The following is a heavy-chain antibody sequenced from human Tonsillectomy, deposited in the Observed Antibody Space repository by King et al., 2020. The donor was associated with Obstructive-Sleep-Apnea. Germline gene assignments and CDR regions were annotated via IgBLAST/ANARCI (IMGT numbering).Heavy chain of an antibody. V-gene: IGHV3-21*01. Sequence: VQLVESGGGLVKPGGSLRLSCAASGFTFSSYSMNWVRQAPGKGLEWVSSISITSSYIYYADSVKGRFTISRANAKNSLYLQVSSLSAEDTAVYYCAREFHIAAATDYYYYGLDVWGQGTTVPVSS. D-gene: IGHD6-13*01. CDR1: GFTFSSYS. CDR3: AREFHIAAATDYYYYGLDV. CDR2: ISITSSYI. J-gene: IGHJ6*02.